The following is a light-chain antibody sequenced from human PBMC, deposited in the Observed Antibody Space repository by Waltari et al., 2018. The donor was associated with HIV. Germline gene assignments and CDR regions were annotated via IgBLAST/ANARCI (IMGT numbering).Light chain of an antibody. J-gene: IGKJ1*01. CDR1: QSINNW. Sequence: IQMTQSPSTLSASVGDTVSITCRARQSINNWLAWYQPKTGRVPTVLLYKTSNVEGWVTSRCSGSGSGTEFTLTISSLQPDVFATYYCHQYHGNLWTFGQGTKVGIK. CDR3: HQYHGNLWT. V-gene: IGKV1-5*03. CDR2: KTS.